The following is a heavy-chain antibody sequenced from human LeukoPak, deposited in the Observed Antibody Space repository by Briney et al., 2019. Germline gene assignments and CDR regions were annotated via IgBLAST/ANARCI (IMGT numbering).Heavy chain of an antibody. CDR3: ANAYGD. V-gene: IGHV3-23*01. D-gene: IGHD4-17*01. CDR2: ISGSGGTT. Sequence: GGSLRLSCAASGFTFLTYPMTWVRQAPGKGLEWVSGISGSGGTTYYADSVKGRFTISRDNSKNTLYLQMNSLRVEDAAVYYCANAYGDWGQGTLVTVSS. J-gene: IGHJ4*02. CDR1: GFTFLTYP.